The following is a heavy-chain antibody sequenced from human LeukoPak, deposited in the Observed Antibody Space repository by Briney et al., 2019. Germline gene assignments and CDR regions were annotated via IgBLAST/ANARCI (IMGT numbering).Heavy chain of an antibody. CDR1: GFTFSSYA. CDR3: ARGVGWIQLWFDY. J-gene: IGHJ4*02. Sequence: PGGSLRLSCAASGFTFSSYAMHWVRQAPGKGLQYVSAISSNGGSTYYANSVKGRFTISRDNSKNTLYLQMGSLRAEDMAVYYCARGVGWIQLWFDYWGQGTLVTVSS. V-gene: IGHV3-64*01. D-gene: IGHD5-18*01. CDR2: ISSNGGST.